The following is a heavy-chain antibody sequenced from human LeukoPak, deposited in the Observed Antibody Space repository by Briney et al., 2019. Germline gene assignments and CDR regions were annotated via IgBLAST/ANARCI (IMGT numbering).Heavy chain of an antibody. CDR2: INPSGGSA. Sequence: ASVKVSCKASGYTFTSYYIHWVRQAPGQGLEWMGIINPSGGSASYAQKFQGRVTMTTDTSTSTAYVELRNLRSDDTAMYYCARSQYLLLSWWNAFDIWGQGTTVTVSS. CDR1: GYTFTSYY. CDR3: ARSQYLLLSWWNAFDI. V-gene: IGHV1-46*01. J-gene: IGHJ3*02. D-gene: IGHD2-2*01.